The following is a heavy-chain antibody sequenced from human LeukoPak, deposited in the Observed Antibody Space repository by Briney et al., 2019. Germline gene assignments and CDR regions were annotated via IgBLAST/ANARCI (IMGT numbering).Heavy chain of an antibody. D-gene: IGHD6-19*01. V-gene: IGHV4-38-2*02. Sequence: SETLSLTCTVSGYSISSGYYWGWIRQPPGKGLEWIGSIYHSGSTYYNPSLKSRVTISVDTSKNQFSLKLSSVTAADTAVYYCARGYSSGWYDEGDYWGQGTLVTVSS. CDR2: IYHSGST. CDR1: GYSISSGYY. J-gene: IGHJ4*02. CDR3: ARGYSSGWYDEGDY.